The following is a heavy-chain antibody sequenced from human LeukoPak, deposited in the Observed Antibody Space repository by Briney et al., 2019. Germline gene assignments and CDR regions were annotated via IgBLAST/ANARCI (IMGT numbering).Heavy chain of an antibody. Sequence: SETLSLTCTVSGGSISNYYWSWIRQPPGKGLEWIGYIYYSGATNYNPSLKSRVTISVDTSKNQFSLKLSSVTAADTAVYYCARGVYIAAAQYGFWGQGTLVTVSS. CDR1: GGSISNYY. CDR2: IYYSGAT. J-gene: IGHJ4*02. V-gene: IGHV4-59*01. CDR3: ARGVYIAAAQYGF. D-gene: IGHD6-13*01.